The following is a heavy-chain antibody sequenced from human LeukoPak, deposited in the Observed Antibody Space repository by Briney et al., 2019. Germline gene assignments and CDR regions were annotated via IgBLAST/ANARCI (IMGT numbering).Heavy chain of an antibody. CDR3: ARFTPQGYGWGGYNRFDP. CDR1: GGSISSYY. V-gene: IGHV4-59*01. CDR2: IYYSGST. Sequence: SETLSLTCTVSGGSISSYYWNWIRQPPGKGLEWIGYIYYSGSTNYNPSLKSRVTISLDTSTNQFSLNLTSVTAADTAVYYCARFTPQGYGWGGYNRFDPWGRGTLVTGAS. J-gene: IGHJ5*02. D-gene: IGHD3-16*01.